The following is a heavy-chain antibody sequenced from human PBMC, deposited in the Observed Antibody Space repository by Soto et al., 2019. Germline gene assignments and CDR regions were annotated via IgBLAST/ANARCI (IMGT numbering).Heavy chain of an antibody. J-gene: IGHJ4*02. V-gene: IGHV1-18*01. D-gene: IGHD5-18*01. CDR1: GYTFTSYG. CDR3: ARRADTAMVFVFDY. CDR2: ISAYNGNT. Sequence: ASVKGSCKASGYTFTSYGISWVRQAPGQGLEWMGWISAYNGNTNYAQKLQGRVTMTTDTSTSTAYMELRSLRSDDTAVYYCARRADTAMVFVFDYWGQGTLVTVSS.